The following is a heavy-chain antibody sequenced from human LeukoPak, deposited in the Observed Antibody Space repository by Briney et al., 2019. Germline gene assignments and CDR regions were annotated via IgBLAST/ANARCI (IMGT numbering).Heavy chain of an antibody. J-gene: IGHJ4*02. Sequence: GASVKVSCKASGYTFNGNYMHWVRQAPGQGLEWMGWINPNSGGANYAQKFQGRVTMTRDTSTSTAYMELRSLRSDDTAVYYCAREGGSYSSSWYPVDYWGQGTLVTVSS. D-gene: IGHD6-13*01. CDR3: AREGGSYSSSWYPVDY. CDR2: INPNSGGA. CDR1: GYTFNGNY. V-gene: IGHV1-2*02.